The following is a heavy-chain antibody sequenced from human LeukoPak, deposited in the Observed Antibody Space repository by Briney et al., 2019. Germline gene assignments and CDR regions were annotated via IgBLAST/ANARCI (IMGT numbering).Heavy chain of an antibody. CDR3: ARHSTSIFGVVTEDY. CDR1: GFTVSNYW. D-gene: IGHD3-3*01. V-gene: IGHV3-74*01. CDR2: INTDGTGT. J-gene: IGHJ4*02. Sequence: PGGSLRLSCAASGFTVSNYWMHWVRQAPGKGLVWVSRINTDGTGTSYADSVKGRFTISRDNAKNTLYLQMNSLRVDDTAVYYCARHSTSIFGVVTEDYWGPGTLVTVSS.